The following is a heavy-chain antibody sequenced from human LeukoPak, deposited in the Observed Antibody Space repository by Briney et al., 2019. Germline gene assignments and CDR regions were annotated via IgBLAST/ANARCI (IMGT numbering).Heavy chain of an antibody. D-gene: IGHD6-13*01. Sequence: SETLSLTCAVYGGSFSGYYWSWIRQPPGKGLEWIGEINHSGSTNYNPSLKSRVTISVDTSKNQFSLKLSSVTGADTAVYYCARPRAAGSRGMDVWGQGTTVTVSS. CDR3: ARPRAAGSRGMDV. V-gene: IGHV4-34*01. CDR1: GGSFSGYY. CDR2: INHSGST. J-gene: IGHJ6*02.